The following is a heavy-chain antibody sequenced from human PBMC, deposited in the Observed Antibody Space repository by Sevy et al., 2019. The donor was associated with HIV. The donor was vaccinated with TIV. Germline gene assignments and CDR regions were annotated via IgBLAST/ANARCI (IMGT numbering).Heavy chain of an antibody. J-gene: IGHJ3*01. CDR2: ISATGGGT. Sequence: GGSLRLSCAASGFTFNTHAMNWVRQAPGKGLEWVSGISATGGGTYYTDAVKGRFTVSRDNSQNTLYLQMNSLRADDTAIYYGAKALNPALESMIEVIFRTLKGFDVWGQGTMVTVSS. D-gene: IGHD3-22*01. V-gene: IGHV3-23*01. CDR3: AKALNPALESMIEVIFRTLKGFDV. CDR1: GFTFNTHA.